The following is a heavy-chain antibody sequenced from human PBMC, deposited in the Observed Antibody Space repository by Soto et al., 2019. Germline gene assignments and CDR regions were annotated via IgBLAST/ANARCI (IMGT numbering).Heavy chain of an antibody. CDR1: GXTFSDYD. CDR3: VRVGPTLDY. Sequence: ASVTVSCTGFGXTFSDYDINWVRQAPGQGLEWMGWVNPHSGNTDYAQNFQGRVTMTRDFFTSTAYMELSSLRAEDTAFYYCVRVGPTLDYWGPGALVTVSS. D-gene: IGHD1-26*01. CDR2: VNPHSGNT. V-gene: IGHV1-8*01. J-gene: IGHJ4*02.